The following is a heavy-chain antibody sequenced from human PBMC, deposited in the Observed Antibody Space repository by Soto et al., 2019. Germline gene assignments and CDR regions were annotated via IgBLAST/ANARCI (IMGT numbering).Heavy chain of an antibody. CDR1: GFTFSNYG. Sequence: QVKLVESGGGVVQPGRSLRLSCAASGFTFSNYGMHWVRQAPGKGLEWVAVIWYDGSDKYYADSVKGRFTISRDNSKNTLYRHMSSLRAEDTAVYYCARDVCTSCSTPRGLDYWGQGTLVTVSS. D-gene: IGHD2-2*01. J-gene: IGHJ4*02. CDR2: IWYDGSDK. V-gene: IGHV3-33*01. CDR3: ARDVCTSCSTPRGLDY.